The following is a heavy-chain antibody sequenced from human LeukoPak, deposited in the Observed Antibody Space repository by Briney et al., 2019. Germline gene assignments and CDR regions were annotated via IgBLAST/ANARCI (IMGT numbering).Heavy chain of an antibody. CDR3: ARLASSGWSHCDY. CDR1: GGSISGYY. D-gene: IGHD6-19*01. Sequence: RSSETLSLTCTVSGGSISGYYWSWIRQPPGKGTEWIGYIYYSGSTNYNPSLKSRVTISVDTSKNQFSLKMNSVTAADTAVYYCARLASSGWSHCDYWGQGTLVTVSS. J-gene: IGHJ4*02. CDR2: IYYSGST. V-gene: IGHV4-59*08.